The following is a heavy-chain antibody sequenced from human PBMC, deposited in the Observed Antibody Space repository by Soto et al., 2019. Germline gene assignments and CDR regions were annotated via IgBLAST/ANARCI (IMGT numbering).Heavy chain of an antibody. J-gene: IGHJ4*02. CDR1: GYTFINYH. D-gene: IGHD5-12*01. CDR2: INTYNGMT. V-gene: IGHV1-18*01. Sequence: QVQLVQSGGEVKKPGASVTVSCKASGYTFINYHITWVRQAPGQGLEWMAWINTYNGMTDYAQRFQGRVTMTRDTSTSTSYMELRNLGSDDTALYFCAKSPRGEMATDWGQGTLVNVSS. CDR3: AKSPRGEMATD.